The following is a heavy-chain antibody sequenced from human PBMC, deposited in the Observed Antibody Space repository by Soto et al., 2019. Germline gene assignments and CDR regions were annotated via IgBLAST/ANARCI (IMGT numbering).Heavy chain of an antibody. CDR3: ARDHGDYGGVYYYYMDV. V-gene: IGHV3-30*04. CDR2: ISYDGSNK. CDR1: GFTFSSYA. Sequence: GGSLRLSCAASGFTFSSYAMHWVRQAPGKGLEWVAVISYDGSNKYYADSVKGRFTISRDNSKNTLYLRMNSLRAEDTAVYYCARDHGDYGGVYYYYMDVWGKGTTVTVSS. J-gene: IGHJ6*03. D-gene: IGHD4-17*01.